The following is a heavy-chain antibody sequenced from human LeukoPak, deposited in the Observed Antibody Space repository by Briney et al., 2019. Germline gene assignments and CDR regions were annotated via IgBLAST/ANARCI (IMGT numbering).Heavy chain of an antibody. J-gene: IGHJ3*02. CDR1: GFYFSNYW. CDR3: ARDTADFQGLDI. V-gene: IGHV3-7*01. D-gene: IGHD3-3*01. Sequence: GGSLRLSCAVSGFYFSNYWMSWVRQAPGKGLEWLANINLDGTKKYYVDSVNGRFTISRDNARNSLYLQMNSLRAEDTALYYCARDTADFQGLDIWGQGTKVTVSS. CDR2: INLDGTKK.